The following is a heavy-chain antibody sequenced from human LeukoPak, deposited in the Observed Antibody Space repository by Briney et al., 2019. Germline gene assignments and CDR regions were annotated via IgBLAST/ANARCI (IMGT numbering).Heavy chain of an antibody. Sequence: ASVTVSCTASGYTFTGYYMHWVRQAPGQGLEWMGWINPNSGGTNYAQKFQGRVTMTRDTSISTAYMELSRLRSDDTAVYYCARGRRADIVVVPAAHFHWFDPWGQGTLVTVSS. CDR3: ARGRRADIVVVPAAHFHWFDP. CDR2: INPNSGGT. CDR1: GYTFTGYY. J-gene: IGHJ5*02. V-gene: IGHV1-2*02. D-gene: IGHD2-2*01.